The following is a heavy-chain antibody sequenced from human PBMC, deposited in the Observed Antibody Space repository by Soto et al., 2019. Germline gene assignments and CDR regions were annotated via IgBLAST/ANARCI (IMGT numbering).Heavy chain of an antibody. CDR2: ISYDGSNQ. CDR1: GFTFNIYG. V-gene: IGHV3-30*18. J-gene: IGHJ4*02. CDR3: AKDQASGQGSFDS. Sequence: GGSLRLSCAASGFTFNIYGMHWVRQAPDKGLEWVALISYDGSNQYYADSVKGRFTISRDNSKNTLFLQMNSLRADDTAVYYCAKDQASGQGSFDSWGQGTLVTV.